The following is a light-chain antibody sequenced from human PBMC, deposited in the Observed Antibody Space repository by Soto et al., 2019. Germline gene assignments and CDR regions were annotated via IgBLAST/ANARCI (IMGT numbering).Light chain of an antibody. J-gene: IGLJ2*01. V-gene: IGLV1-40*01. CDR1: SSNIGAGYD. CDR3: QSYDSGRVV. CDR2: GNS. Sequence: QSVLTQPPSVSGAPGQRVTISCTGSSSNIGAGYDVHWYQQLPGTAPKLLIYGNSNRPSGVPDRFSGSKSGTSASLAITGLQAEDEADYYCQSYDSGRVVFGGGTKLTV.